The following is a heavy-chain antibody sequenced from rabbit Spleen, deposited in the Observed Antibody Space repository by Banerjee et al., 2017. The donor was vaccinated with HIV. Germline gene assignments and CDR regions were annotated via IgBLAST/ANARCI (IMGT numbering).Heavy chain of an antibody. D-gene: IGHD2-1*01. CDR1: GFSFSSRDY. J-gene: IGHJ4*01. CDR2: IYAGSSGST. V-gene: IGHV1S40*01. CDR3: ARDDGGGAGDDLDL. Sequence: QSLEESGGDLVKPGASLTLTCTASGFSFSSRDYMCWVRQAPGKGLEWIACIYAGSSGSTYYASWAKGRFTISKTSSTTVTLQMTSLTAADTATYFCARDDGGGAGDDLDLWGPGTLVTVS.